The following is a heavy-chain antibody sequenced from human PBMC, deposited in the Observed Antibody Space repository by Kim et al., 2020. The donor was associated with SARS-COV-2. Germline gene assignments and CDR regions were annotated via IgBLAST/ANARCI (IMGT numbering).Heavy chain of an antibody. CDR3: ARVWDV. V-gene: IGHV4-34*01. J-gene: IGHJ6*02. CDR1: GGSFSGYY. CDR2: IAPSGTT. Sequence: SETLSLTCAVYGGSFSGYYWSWVRQPPGKGLECIGEIAPSGTTSYNPSLQSRVTISIDTSKKQLSLKLTPVTAADTAVYYCARVWDVWGQGTSVTVSS.